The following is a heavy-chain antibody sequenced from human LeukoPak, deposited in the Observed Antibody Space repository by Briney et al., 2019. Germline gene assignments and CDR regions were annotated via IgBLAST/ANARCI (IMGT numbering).Heavy chain of an antibody. J-gene: IGHJ6*01. CDR1: GRSSSSSNW. V-gene: IGHV4-4*03. Sequence: PETLSHTCAVSGRSSSSSNWWNWVRQPPGKGLEWIGEIDHSGRTNYNPSLKSRVTISVDKSKNQISLKLSSVTAADTAVYYCASKEYYYYGMDVWVRGPRSPSPQ. CDR2: IDHSGRT. CDR3: ASKEYYYYGMDV.